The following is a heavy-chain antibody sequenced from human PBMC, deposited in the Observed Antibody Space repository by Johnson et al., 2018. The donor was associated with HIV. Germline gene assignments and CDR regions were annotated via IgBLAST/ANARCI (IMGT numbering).Heavy chain of an antibody. Sequence: VQLVESGGGLVQPGGSLKLSCAASGFTFSSYWMSWVRQAPGKGLEWVANINQDGSETYYVGSVKGRFTISRDNAKNSLYLQMNSLRDEDTSVYYCTFWRWGWSGQEPFDVWGPGTMVTVSS. CDR3: TFWRWGWSGQEPFDV. V-gene: IGHV3-7*02. J-gene: IGHJ3*01. CDR1: GFTFSSYW. D-gene: IGHD3-3*01. CDR2: INQDGSET.